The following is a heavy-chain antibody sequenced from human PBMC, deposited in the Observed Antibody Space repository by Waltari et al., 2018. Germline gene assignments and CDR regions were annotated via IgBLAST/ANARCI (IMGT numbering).Heavy chain of an antibody. CDR2: IYYSGST. V-gene: IGHV4-59*01. D-gene: IGHD4-17*01. CDR3: ARVNYGGYFDY. Sequence: QVQPQESGPGLVKPSETLSLTCTVSGGSISSYYWSWIRQPPGKGLEWIGYIYYSGSTNYNPSLKSRVTISVDTSKNQFSLKLSSVTAADTAVYYCARVNYGGYFDYWGQGTLVTVSS. J-gene: IGHJ4*02. CDR1: GGSISSYY.